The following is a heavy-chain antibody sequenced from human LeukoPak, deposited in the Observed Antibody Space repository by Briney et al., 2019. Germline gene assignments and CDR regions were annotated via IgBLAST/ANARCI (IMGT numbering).Heavy chain of an antibody. J-gene: IGHJ4*02. D-gene: IGHD3-22*01. CDR3: AKDPMYYYDSSGYIDY. CDR1: GFTFSSYA. CDR2: ISGSVGST. V-gene: IGHV3-23*01. Sequence: GGSLRLSCAASGFTFSSYAMSWVRQAPGKGLEWVSAISGSVGSTYYADSVKGRFTISRDNSKNTLYLQMNSLRAEDTAVYYCAKDPMYYYDSSGYIDYWGQGTLVTVPS.